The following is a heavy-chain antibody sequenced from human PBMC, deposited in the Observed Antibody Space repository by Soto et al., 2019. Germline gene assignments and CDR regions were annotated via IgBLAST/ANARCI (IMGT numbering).Heavy chain of an antibody. CDR1: GGTFSSYA. V-gene: IGHV1-69*13. D-gene: IGHD3-3*01. Sequence: GASVKGPCKASGGTFSSYAISWVRQAPGQGLEWMGGIIPIFGTANYAQKFQGRVTITADESTSTAYMELSSLRSEDTAVYYCARDRRSYYDFWSGYSRARYYGMDVWGQGTTVTVSS. CDR2: IIPIFGTA. J-gene: IGHJ6*02. CDR3: ARDRRSYYDFWSGYSRARYYGMDV.